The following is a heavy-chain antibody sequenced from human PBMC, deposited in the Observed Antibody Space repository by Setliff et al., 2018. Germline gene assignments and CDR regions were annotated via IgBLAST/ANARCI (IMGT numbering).Heavy chain of an antibody. V-gene: IGHV3-30*02. CDR2: IQYDGSNK. CDR1: GFTFSAYG. CDR3: AKDVGPPYSSSGAFDI. J-gene: IGHJ3*02. Sequence: GSLRLSCAASGFTFSAYGMHWVRQAPGKGLEWVAFIQYDGSNKYYADSVKGRFTISRDNSKNTVYLQVNSLRTEDTAVYYCAKDVGPPYSSSGAFDIWGQGTMVTVSS. D-gene: IGHD6-6*01.